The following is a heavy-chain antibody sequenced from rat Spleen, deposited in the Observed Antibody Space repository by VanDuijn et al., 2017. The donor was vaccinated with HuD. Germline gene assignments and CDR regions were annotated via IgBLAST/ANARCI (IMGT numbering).Heavy chain of an antibody. J-gene: IGHJ3*01. CDR3: ARHLDSGGYTSNWFPY. CDR1: GFSLIRYN. CDR2: IWSGGST. D-gene: IGHD1-11*01. V-gene: IGHV2-1*01. Sequence: QVQLKESGPGLVQPSQTLSLTCTVSGFSLIRYNVHWVRQPPGKGLEWMGTIWSGGSTDYNSALKSRLSISRDTSKSQVFLKMNSLQTDDTAKYFCARHLDSGGYTSNWFPYWGQGTLVTVSS.